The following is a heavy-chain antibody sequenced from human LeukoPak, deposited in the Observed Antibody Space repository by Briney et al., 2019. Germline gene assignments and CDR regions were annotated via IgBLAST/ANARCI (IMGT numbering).Heavy chain of an antibody. Sequence: ASVKVSCKASGGTFSRYAISWVRQGPGQGREWMGGIIPIFGTANYAQTFQGRVTIPADESTSTAYMDPSSLRSEDTAVYYCARDSGDSSGYYYPYFDYWGQGTLVTVSS. CDR3: ARDSGDSSGYYYPYFDY. CDR1: GGTFSRYA. D-gene: IGHD3-22*01. V-gene: IGHV1-69*13. J-gene: IGHJ4*02. CDR2: IIPIFGTA.